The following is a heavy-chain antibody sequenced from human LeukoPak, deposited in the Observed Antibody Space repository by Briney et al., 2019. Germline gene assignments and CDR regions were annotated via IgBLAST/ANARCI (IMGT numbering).Heavy chain of an antibody. V-gene: IGHV1-24*01. Sequence: ASVKVSCKVSGYTLTELSMHWVRQAPGKGLEWMGGFDPEDGETIYAQKLQGRVTLTEDTSTDTAYMELSRMRSEETVVYYCATEGAPFPGYCSGGSCYSGAFEIGGQEGTVTVSS. CDR1: GYTLTELS. CDR2: FDPEDGET. D-gene: IGHD2-15*01. J-gene: IGHJ3*02. CDR3: ATEGAPFPGYCSGGSCYSGAFEI.